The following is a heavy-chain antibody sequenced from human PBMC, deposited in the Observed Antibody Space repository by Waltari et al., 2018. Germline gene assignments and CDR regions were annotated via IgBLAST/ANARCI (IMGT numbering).Heavy chain of an antibody. CDR2: ISGSGGST. D-gene: IGHD3-16*01. J-gene: IGHJ4*02. CDR3: AGRGMALCFDY. Sequence: EVQLLESGGGLVQPGGSLRISCASSGFTFSSYAMSWVRQAPGKGLEWVSAISGSGGSTYYADSVKGRFTISRDNSKNTLYLQMNSLRAEDTAVYYCAGRGMALCFDYWGQGTLVTVSS. CDR1: GFTFSSYA. V-gene: IGHV3-23*01.